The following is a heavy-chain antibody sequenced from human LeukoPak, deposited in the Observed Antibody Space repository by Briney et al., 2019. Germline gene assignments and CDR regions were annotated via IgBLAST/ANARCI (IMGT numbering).Heavy chain of an antibody. CDR3: AKGPVYTIFGVTFDY. Sequence: GGSLRLSCAASGFTFSSYAMSWVRQAPGKGLEWVPAISGSGGSTYYADSVKGRFTISRDNSKNTLYLQMNSLRAEDTAVYYCAKGPVYTIFGVTFDYWGQGTLVTVSS. CDR1: GFTFSSYA. CDR2: ISGSGGST. V-gene: IGHV3-23*01. J-gene: IGHJ4*02. D-gene: IGHD3-3*01.